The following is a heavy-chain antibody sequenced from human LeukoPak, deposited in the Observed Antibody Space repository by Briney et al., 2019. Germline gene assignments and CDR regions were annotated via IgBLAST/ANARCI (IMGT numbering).Heavy chain of an antibody. CDR3: ARGECGDIDVVPASDWFDP. V-gene: IGHV4-34*01. CDR2: INHSGST. D-gene: IGHD2-2*01. Sequence: SETLSLTCAVYGGSFSGYYWSWIRQPPGKGLEWIGEINHSGSTNYNPSLKSRVTISVDTSKNQFSLKLSSVTAADTAVYYCARGECGDIDVVPASDWFDPWGQGTLVTVSS. J-gene: IGHJ5*02. CDR1: GGSFSGYY.